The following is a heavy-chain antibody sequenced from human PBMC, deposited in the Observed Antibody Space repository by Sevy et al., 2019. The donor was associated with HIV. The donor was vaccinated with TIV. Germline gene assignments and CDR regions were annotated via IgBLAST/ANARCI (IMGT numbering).Heavy chain of an antibody. CDR1: GFTFSSYS. D-gene: IGHD3-3*01. Sequence: GGSLRLSCAASGFTFSSYSMNWVRQAPGKGLEWVSYISSSSTIYYADSVKGRFTISRDNARNSLYLQMNSLRDEDTAVYYCARDSKSSKLRSKGRAFDIWGQGTMVTVSS. CDR3: ARDSKSSKLRSKGRAFDI. V-gene: IGHV3-48*02. J-gene: IGHJ3*02. CDR2: ISSSSTI.